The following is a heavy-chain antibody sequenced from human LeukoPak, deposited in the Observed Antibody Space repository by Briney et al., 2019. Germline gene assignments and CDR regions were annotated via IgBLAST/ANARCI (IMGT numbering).Heavy chain of an antibody. CDR2: ISSGSDSI. D-gene: IGHD3-10*01. Sequence: PGGSLRLSCVASGFAFSSCSMNWVRQAPGKGLEWVSFISSGSDSIYYADSVKGRFTISRDNAKNSLYLEMNSLRAEDTAVYYCARASLGSGSYYPAWGQGTTVTVSS. CDR1: GFAFSSCS. J-gene: IGHJ6*02. CDR3: ARASLGSGSYYPA. V-gene: IGHV3-21*01.